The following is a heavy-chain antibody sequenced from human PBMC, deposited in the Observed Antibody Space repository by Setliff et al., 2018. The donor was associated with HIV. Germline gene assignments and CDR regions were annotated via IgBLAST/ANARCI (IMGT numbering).Heavy chain of an antibody. V-gene: IGHV3-48*01. Sequence: SLRLSCAASGFTFSSYSMNWVRQAPGKGLEWVSYISSSSSTIYYADSVKGRFTISRDNTKNSLYLQMNSLRAEDTAVYYCARPTGYSSSWYPLDAFDIWGQGTMVTVS. CDR3: ARPTGYSSSWYPLDAFDI. CDR2: ISSSSSTI. J-gene: IGHJ3*02. D-gene: IGHD6-13*01. CDR1: GFTFSSYS.